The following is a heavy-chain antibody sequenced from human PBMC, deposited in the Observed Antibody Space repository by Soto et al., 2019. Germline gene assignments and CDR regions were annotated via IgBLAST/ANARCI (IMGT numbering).Heavy chain of an antibody. Sequence: PSENPSLTCTVSGGSISSDDYYWSWIRQPPGKGLEWIGYIYYSGKTYSNPSLKSRVTIAMDTSKNQFSLKLSSVSAADTAVYFCARYRSNSPDYFDCCGQATLVTLSS. CDR3: ARYRSNSPDYFDC. D-gene: IGHD6-6*01. CDR2: IYYSGKT. J-gene: IGHJ4*02. CDR1: GGSISSDDYY. V-gene: IGHV4-30-4*01.